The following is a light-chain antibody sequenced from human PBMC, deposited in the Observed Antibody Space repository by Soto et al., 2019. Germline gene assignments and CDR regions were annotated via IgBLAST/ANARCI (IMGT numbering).Light chain of an antibody. Sequence: IVLTHSPGTLSFSPWERSTVSFRASQSVSSSYLAWYQQKPGQAPRLLIFDASSRATGISDRFSGSESGTDFTLTISRLEPEDFAVYYCQQYGSSPPVTFGQGTKVDIK. J-gene: IGKJ1*01. CDR2: DAS. V-gene: IGKV3-20*01. CDR1: QSVSSSY. CDR3: QQYGSSPPVT.